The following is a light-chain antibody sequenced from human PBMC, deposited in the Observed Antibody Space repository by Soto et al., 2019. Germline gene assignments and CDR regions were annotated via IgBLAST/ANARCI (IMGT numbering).Light chain of an antibody. Sequence: QSALTQPASVSGSPEQSITISCTGTSNDVGRYNLVSWYQQHPGKAPKVMIYEATKRPSGVSNRFSGSKSDNTASLTISGLQAEDEADYYCCAYAGSGTFVFGGGTKVTVL. CDR1: SNDVGRYNL. CDR2: EAT. CDR3: CAYAGSGTFV. J-gene: IGLJ3*02. V-gene: IGLV2-23*02.